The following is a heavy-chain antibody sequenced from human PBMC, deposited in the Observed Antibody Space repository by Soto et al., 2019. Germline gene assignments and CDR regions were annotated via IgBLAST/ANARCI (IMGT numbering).Heavy chain of an antibody. D-gene: IGHD5-18*01. Sequence: PGGSLRLSCAASGFTVSDNYMTWVRQAPGKGLEWVSVIFSGGSTHYADSVKGRFSISRDNSKNTLYLQMSSLRAEDTAVYYCARGLAYNYGNGFFDYWGQGTLVTVSS. CDR3: ARGLAYNYGNGFFDY. V-gene: IGHV3-66*01. CDR1: GFTVSDNY. J-gene: IGHJ4*02. CDR2: IFSGGST.